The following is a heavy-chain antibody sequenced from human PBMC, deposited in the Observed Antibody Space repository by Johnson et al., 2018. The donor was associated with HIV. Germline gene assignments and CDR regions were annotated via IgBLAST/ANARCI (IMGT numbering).Heavy chain of an antibody. V-gene: IGHV3-NL1*01. D-gene: IGHD6-13*01. J-gene: IGHJ3*02. Sequence: QVQLVESGGGVVQPGRSLRLSCAASGFTFSSYGMHWVRQAPGKGLAWVSASSGSGRSTYYADSVKGRFTISRDNSKNTLYLQMNSLRAEDTAVYYCAREQELIGERAFDIWGQGTMVTVSS. CDR2: SSGSGRST. CDR1: GFTFSSYG. CDR3: AREQELIGERAFDI.